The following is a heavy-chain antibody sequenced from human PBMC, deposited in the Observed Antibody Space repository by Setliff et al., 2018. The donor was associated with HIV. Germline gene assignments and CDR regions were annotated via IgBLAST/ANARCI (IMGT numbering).Heavy chain of an antibody. CDR3: ARDTSLYDSSAFDV. Sequence: PGGSLRLSCAASGFTFSSAWMSWVRQAPGKGLEGIGRTRNKTKNYTTEYAASVIGRFTISRDDSKNSLYLQMNSLKTEDTAVYYCARDTSLYDSSAFDVWGPGTMVTVSS. J-gene: IGHJ3*01. D-gene: IGHD3-22*01. V-gene: IGHV3-72*01. CDR2: TRNKTKNYTT. CDR1: GFTFSSAW.